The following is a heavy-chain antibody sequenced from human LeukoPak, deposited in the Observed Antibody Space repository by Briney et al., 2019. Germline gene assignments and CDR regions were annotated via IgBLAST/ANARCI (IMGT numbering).Heavy chain of an antibody. V-gene: IGHV3-30*03. Sequence: GGSLRLSCAASGFTVSSNYMSWVRQAPGKGLEWVAVISYDGSNKYYADSVKGRFTISRDNSKNTLYLQMNSLKPEDTAVYYCARVAEAAAFDSWGQGTLVTVSS. CDR1: GFTVSSNY. CDR2: ISYDGSNK. CDR3: ARVAEAAAFDS. J-gene: IGHJ4*02. D-gene: IGHD6-13*01.